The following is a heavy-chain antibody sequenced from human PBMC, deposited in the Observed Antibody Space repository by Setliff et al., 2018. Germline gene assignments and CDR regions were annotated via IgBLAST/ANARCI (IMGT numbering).Heavy chain of an antibody. CDR3: ARVYGENDLPDI. CDR2: IYTTGTT. D-gene: IGHD4-17*01. Sequence: SETLSLTCTVSGGSLSSGSNYWGWFRQPAGKGLEWIGRIYTTGTTNYSPSLTGRVTISADTSKNQISLKLSSVSAADTAMYYCARVYGENDLPDIWGQGTMVTVSS. CDR1: GGSLSSGSNY. J-gene: IGHJ3*02. V-gene: IGHV4-61*02.